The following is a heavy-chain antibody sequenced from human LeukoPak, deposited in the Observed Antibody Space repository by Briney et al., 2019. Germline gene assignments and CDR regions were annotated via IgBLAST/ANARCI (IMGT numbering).Heavy chain of an antibody. D-gene: IGHD3-16*01. J-gene: IGHJ4*02. Sequence: AGGSLRLSCAASGFTVSSNYMSWVRQAPGKGLEGGSVIYSGGSTYYADSVKGRFTISRDNSKNTLYLQMNSLRAEDTAVYYCARARNYDYVWGSYPPAGYYFDYWGQGTLVTVSS. CDR2: IYSGGST. CDR3: ARARNYDYVWGSYPPAGYYFDY. CDR1: GFTVSSNY. V-gene: IGHV3-53*01.